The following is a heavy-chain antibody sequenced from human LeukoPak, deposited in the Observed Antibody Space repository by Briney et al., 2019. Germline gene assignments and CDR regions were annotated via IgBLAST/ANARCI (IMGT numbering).Heavy chain of an antibody. CDR2: IFYSGST. CDR3: ARDSGAIPYYFDY. V-gene: IGHV4-59*01. J-gene: IGHJ4*02. Sequence: SETLSLTCTVSGGSISSYYWSWIRQPPGKGLEWIGYIFYSGSTNYNPSLKSRVTISVDTSKNQFSLKLSSVTAADTAVYYCARDSGAIPYYFDYWGRGTLVTVSS. CDR1: GGSISSYY. D-gene: IGHD2-21*01.